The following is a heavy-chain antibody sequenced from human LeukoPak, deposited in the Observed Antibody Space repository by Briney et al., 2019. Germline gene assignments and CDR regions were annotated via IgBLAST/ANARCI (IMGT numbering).Heavy chain of an antibody. CDR2: IWSDGSNR. D-gene: IGHD4-11*01. J-gene: IGHJ4*01. V-gene: IGHV3-33*01. CDR3: ARDAQRGFDYSNSLEY. CDR1: GFTFSHFG. Sequence: PGTSLRLSCEASGFTFSHFGMHWVRQAPGKGLEWVAVIWSDGSNRFYAGSVKGRFTISRDNSQNTLFLQMNSLRAEDTAMYYCARDAQRGFDYSNSLEYWGHGTLVTVSS.